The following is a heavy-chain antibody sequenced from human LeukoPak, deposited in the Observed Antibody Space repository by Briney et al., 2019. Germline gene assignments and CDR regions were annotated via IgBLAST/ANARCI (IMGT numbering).Heavy chain of an antibody. Sequence: ASVKVSCKASGYTFTSYGISWVRQAPGQGLEWMGWISAYNGNTNYAQKLQGRVTMTTDTSTSTAHMELRSLRSDDTAVYYCARVESVGDYRDHYGMDVWGQGTLVTVSS. D-gene: IGHD4-11*01. J-gene: IGHJ6*02. CDR1: GYTFTSYG. CDR2: ISAYNGNT. V-gene: IGHV1-18*01. CDR3: ARVESVGDYRDHYGMDV.